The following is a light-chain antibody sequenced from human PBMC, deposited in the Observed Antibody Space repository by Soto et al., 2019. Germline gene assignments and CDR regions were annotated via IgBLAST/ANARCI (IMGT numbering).Light chain of an antibody. CDR3: AAWDDSLSGWV. CDR1: GSNIGSNF. V-gene: IGLV1-47*02. CDR2: SSN. J-gene: IGLJ3*02. Sequence: QPVLTQPPSASGTPGQRVTISCSGGGSNIGSNFVYWYQQFPGTAPKLLIYSSNKRPSGVPDRFSGSKSGTSASLAISGLRSDDEADFYCAAWDDSLSGWVFGGGTKLTVL.